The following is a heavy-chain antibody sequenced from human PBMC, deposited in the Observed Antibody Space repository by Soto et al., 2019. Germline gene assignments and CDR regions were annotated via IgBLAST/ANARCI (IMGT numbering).Heavy chain of an antibody. Sequence: SETLSLTCTVSGGSVSSGSYYWSWIRQPPGKGLEWIGYIYYSGSTNYNPSLKSRVTISVDTSKNQFSLKLSSVTAADTAVYYCARDATGTTLEDAFDIWGQGTMVTVSS. CDR2: IYYSGST. V-gene: IGHV4-61*01. CDR3: ARDATGTTLEDAFDI. D-gene: IGHD1-7*01. J-gene: IGHJ3*02. CDR1: GGSVSSGSYY.